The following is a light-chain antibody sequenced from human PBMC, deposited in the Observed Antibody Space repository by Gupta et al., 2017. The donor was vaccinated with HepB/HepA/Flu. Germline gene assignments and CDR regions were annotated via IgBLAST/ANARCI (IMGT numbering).Light chain of an antibody. Sequence: DIQLTQSPSFLSASVGDRVTITCRASQGISSYLAWYQQNPGKAPKLLISAASTLQSGVPSRFSGGGSGTEFTLTISSLQPEDFATYYCQQLKSYPLTFGQGTRLEIK. CDR3: QQLKSYPLT. V-gene: IGKV1-9*01. J-gene: IGKJ5*01. CDR1: QGISSY. CDR2: AAS.